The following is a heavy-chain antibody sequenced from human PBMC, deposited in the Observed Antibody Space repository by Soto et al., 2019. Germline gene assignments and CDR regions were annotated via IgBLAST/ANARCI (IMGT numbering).Heavy chain of an antibody. Sequence: SETLSLTCTVSGGSISSYYWSWIRQPPGKGLEWIGYIYYSGSTNYNPSLKSRVTISVDTSKNQFSLKLSSVTAADTAVYYCARTEEEWEPTPMVAFDIWGQGTMVTVSS. CDR1: GGSISSYY. V-gene: IGHV4-59*01. D-gene: IGHD1-26*01. CDR2: IYYSGST. J-gene: IGHJ3*02. CDR3: ARTEEEWEPTPMVAFDI.